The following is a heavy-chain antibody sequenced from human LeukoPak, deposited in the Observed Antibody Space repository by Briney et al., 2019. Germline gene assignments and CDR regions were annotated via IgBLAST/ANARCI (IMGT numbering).Heavy chain of an antibody. J-gene: IGHJ4*02. V-gene: IGHV3-21*04. CDR2: ISSSSSYI. Sequence: TGGSLRLSCAASGFTFSSYSMNWVRQAPGKGLEWVSSISSSSSYIYYADSVKGRFTISRDNSKNTPYLQMNSLRAEDTAVYYCAKVRLREWELLTGFDYWGQGTLVTVSS. CDR3: AKVRLREWELLTGFDY. CDR1: GFTFSSYS. D-gene: IGHD1-26*01.